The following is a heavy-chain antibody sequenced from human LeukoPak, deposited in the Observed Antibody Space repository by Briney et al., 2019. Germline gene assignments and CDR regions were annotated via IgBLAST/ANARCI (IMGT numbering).Heavy chain of an antibody. Sequence: SETLSLACAVSNYPITSDYYWVWIRQPPGQGLEWIGQIFHSGIAHYSPSLKSRVTMSVDTSRSQFSVNLNSVTAADTAVYYCARAGFGTAYNRFYYYMDVWGKGTTVTVSS. J-gene: IGHJ6*03. CDR3: ARAGFGTAYNRFYYYMDV. D-gene: IGHD3-16*01. CDR2: IFHSGIA. V-gene: IGHV4-38-2*01. CDR1: NYPITSDYY.